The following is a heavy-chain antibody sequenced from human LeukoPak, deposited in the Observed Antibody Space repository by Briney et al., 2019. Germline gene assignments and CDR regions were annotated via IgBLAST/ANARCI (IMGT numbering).Heavy chain of an antibody. CDR3: VRGVGSPNWFDP. CDR2: IIPIFGTA. D-gene: IGHD2-8*01. Sequence: ASVKVSCKASGGTFSSYAISWVRQAPGQGLEWMGGIIPIFGTANYAQKFQGRVTITTDESTSTAYMELSSLRSEDTAVYYCVRGVGSPNWFDPWGQGTLVTVSS. CDR1: GGTFSSYA. J-gene: IGHJ5*02. V-gene: IGHV1-69*05.